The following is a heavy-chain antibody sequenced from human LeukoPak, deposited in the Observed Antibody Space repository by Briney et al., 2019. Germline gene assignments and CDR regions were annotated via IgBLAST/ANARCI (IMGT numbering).Heavy chain of an antibody. Sequence: SETLSLTCTVSGYSISSGYYWGWIRQPPGKGLEWIGSIYHSGSTYYNPSLKSRVTISVDTSKNQFSLKLSSVTAADTAVYYCARWGSSGWYYFDYWGQGTLVTVSS. J-gene: IGHJ4*02. CDR2: IYHSGST. CDR3: ARWGSSGWYYFDY. D-gene: IGHD6-19*01. V-gene: IGHV4-38-2*02. CDR1: GYSISSGYY.